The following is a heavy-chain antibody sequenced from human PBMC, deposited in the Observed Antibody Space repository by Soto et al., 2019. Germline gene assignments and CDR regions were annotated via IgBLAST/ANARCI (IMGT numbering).Heavy chain of an antibody. CDR2: ISAYNGNT. CDR3: ARRSSSSSPYYYYGMDV. V-gene: IGHV1-18*04. D-gene: IGHD6-13*01. CDR1: GYTFTSYG. Sequence: QVQLVQSGAEVKKPGASVKVSCKASGYTFTSYGISWVRQAPGQGLEWMGWISAYNGNTNYVQKLQGRVTMTTDTSTSTAYMELRSLRSDDTAVYYCARRSSSSSPYYYYGMDVWGQGTTVTVSS. J-gene: IGHJ6*02.